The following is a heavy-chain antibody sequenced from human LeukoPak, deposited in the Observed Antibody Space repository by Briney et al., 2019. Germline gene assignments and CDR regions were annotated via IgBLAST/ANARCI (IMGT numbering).Heavy chain of an antibody. CDR3: ARRRRDDYVWGSYPPTTFDY. J-gene: IGHJ4*02. CDR1: GGSFSGYY. D-gene: IGHD3-16*01. V-gene: IGHV4-34*01. Sequence: SGTLSLTCAVYGGSFSGYYWSWIRQPPGKGLEWIGEINHSGSTNYNPSLKSRVTISVDTSKNQFSLKLSSVTAADTAVYYCARRRRDDYVWGSYPPTTFDYWGQGTLVTVSS. CDR2: INHSGST.